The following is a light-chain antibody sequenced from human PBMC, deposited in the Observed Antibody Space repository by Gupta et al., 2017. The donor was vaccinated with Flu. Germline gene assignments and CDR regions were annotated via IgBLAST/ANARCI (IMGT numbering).Light chain of an antibody. Sequence: AIRMTQSPSSFSASTGDRVTITCRASQGISSYLTWYQQKPGKAPKLLIYAASTLQSGGPSRFSGSGSGTDFTLTISCLQSEDFATYYCQQYYSYPWTCGQGTKVEIK. CDR2: AAS. CDR3: QQYYSYPWT. V-gene: IGKV1-8*01. J-gene: IGKJ1*01. CDR1: QGISSY.